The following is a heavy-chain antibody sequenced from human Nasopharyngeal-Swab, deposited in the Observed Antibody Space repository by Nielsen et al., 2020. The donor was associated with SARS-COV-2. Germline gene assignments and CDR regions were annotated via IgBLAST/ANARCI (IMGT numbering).Heavy chain of an antibody. CDR2: INTQSGGT. D-gene: IGHD3-10*01. Sequence: ASVKVSCKASGYSFAGYYMHWVRQAPGQGLDWMGRINTQSGGTDYAQKLQGRVTMTRDTSISTAYMELSSLISDDTAVYYCARAVIPAYGSGTYHDYWGQGTLVTVSS. J-gene: IGHJ4*02. CDR1: GYSFAGYY. V-gene: IGHV1-2*06. CDR3: ARAVIPAYGSGTYHDY.